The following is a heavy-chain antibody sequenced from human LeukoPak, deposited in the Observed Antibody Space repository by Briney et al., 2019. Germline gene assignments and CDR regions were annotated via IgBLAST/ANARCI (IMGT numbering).Heavy chain of an antibody. CDR1: GGSISSYY. D-gene: IGHD6-13*01. CDR3: ARERAAAGIYWYFDL. Sequence: PSETLSLTCTVSGGSISSYYWSWIRQPPGKGLEWIGYIYYSGSTNYNPSLKSRVTISVDTSKNQFSLKLSSVTAADTAVYYCARERAAAGIYWYFDLWGRGTLVTVSS. V-gene: IGHV4-59*01. CDR2: IYYSGST. J-gene: IGHJ2*01.